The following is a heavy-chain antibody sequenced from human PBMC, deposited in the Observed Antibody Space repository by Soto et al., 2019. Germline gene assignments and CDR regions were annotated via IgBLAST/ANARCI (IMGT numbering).Heavy chain of an antibody. Sequence: SQTLSLTCAISGDSVSSNSAAWNWIRQSPSRGLEWLGRTYYRSKWYNDYAVSVKSRITINPDTSKNQFSLQLNSVTPEDTAVYYCARVDTAMVSYYYYGMDVWGQGTTVTVSS. CDR2: TYYRSKWYN. J-gene: IGHJ6*02. D-gene: IGHD5-18*01. V-gene: IGHV6-1*01. CDR3: ARVDTAMVSYYYYGMDV. CDR1: GDSVSSNSAA.